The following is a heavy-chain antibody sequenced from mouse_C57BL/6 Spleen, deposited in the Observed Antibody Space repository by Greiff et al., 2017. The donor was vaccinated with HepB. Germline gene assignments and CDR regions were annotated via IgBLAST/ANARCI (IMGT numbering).Heavy chain of an antibody. CDR2: IYPGDGDT. J-gene: IGHJ2*01. V-gene: IGHV1-80*01. CDR1: GYAFSSYW. D-gene: IGHD3-2*01. Sequence: QVHVKQSGAELVKPGASVKISCKASGYAFSSYWMNWVKQRPGKGLEWIGQIYPGDGDTNYNGKFKGKATLTADKSSSTAYMQLSSLTSEDSAVYFCARGRQPYYFDYWGQGTTLTVSS. CDR3: ARGRQPYYFDY.